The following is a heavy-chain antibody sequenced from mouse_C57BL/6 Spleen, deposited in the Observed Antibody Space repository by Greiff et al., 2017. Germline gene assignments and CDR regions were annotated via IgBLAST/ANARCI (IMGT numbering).Heavy chain of an antibody. J-gene: IGHJ3*01. CDR3: ARGGTFYYDPCAY. CDR1: GYTFTDYY. CDR2: IFPGSGST. Sequence: QVQLQQSGPELVKPGASVKISCKASGYTFTDYYINWVKQRPGQGLAWIGWIFPGSGSTYYNEQFKGKATLTVDKSSSTAYMLLSSLTSEDSAVYVWARGGTFYYDPCAYWGQGTLVTVSA. V-gene: IGHV1-75*01. D-gene: IGHD2-4*01.